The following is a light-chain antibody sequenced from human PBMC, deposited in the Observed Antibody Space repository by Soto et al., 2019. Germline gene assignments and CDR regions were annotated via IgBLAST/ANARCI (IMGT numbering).Light chain of an antibody. Sequence: QMTQSPSTLSASVGDRVTITCRASHNIERWMAWYQQKPGRAPSLLIFDATTLHSGVPSRFSGGGSGTDFTFTISSLQPEDIATYYCQQRHNLPHTFGPGTKVDIK. V-gene: IGKV1-5*01. CDR3: QQRHNLPHT. CDR2: DAT. J-gene: IGKJ3*01. CDR1: HNIERW.